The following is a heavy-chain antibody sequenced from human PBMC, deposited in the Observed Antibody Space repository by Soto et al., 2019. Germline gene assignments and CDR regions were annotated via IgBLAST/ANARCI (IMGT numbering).Heavy chain of an antibody. Sequence: QLQLQESGPGLVKPSETLSLTCTVSGGSISSSSYYWGWIRQPPGKGLEWIGRIYYSGSTYYNPSLKSRVTISVDTSRNQSSLKLRSVTAADTAVYYCATSNGFDPWGQGTLVTVSS. J-gene: IGHJ5*02. CDR2: IYYSGST. CDR3: ATSNGFDP. V-gene: IGHV4-39*01. CDR1: GGSISSSSYY.